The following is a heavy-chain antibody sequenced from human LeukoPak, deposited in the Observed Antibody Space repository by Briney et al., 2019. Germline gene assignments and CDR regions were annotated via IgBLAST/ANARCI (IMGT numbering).Heavy chain of an antibody. V-gene: IGHV3-53*01. Sequence: GSLRLSRAASGFTVSSNYMSWVRQAPGKGLEWVSVIYSGGSTYYADSVKGRFTISRDNSKNTLYLQMNSLRAEDTAVYYCARGGYPYFDYWGQGTLVTVSS. CDR3: ARGGYPYFDY. CDR1: GFTVSSNY. CDR2: IYSGGST. D-gene: IGHD3-16*02. J-gene: IGHJ4*02.